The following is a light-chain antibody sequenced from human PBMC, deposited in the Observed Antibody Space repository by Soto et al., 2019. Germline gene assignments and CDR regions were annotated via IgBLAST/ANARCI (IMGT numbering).Light chain of an antibody. CDR3: QQYGSSLGLT. J-gene: IGKJ4*01. CDR1: QSVSSSY. CDR2: GTS. Sequence: EIVLTQSPGTLSLSPGERATLSCRASQSVSSSYVAWYQQKAGQAPRLLIYGTSSRAPGIPERFSSSGSGTDCTLTISRLEPEDFAVYYCQQYGSSLGLTFGGGTKVEIK. V-gene: IGKV3-20*01.